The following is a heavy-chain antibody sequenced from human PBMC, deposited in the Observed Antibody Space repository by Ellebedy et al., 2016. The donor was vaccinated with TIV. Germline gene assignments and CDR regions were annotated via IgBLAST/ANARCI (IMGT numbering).Heavy chain of an antibody. CDR2: IKQDGSEK. Sequence: GESLKISCAASGFTFSSYWMSWVRQAPGKGLEWVANIKQDGSEKSYVDSVKGRFTISRDNAKNSLYLQMNSLRAEDTAVYYCARATSGFDFWGQGALATVSS. CDR1: GFTFSSYW. D-gene: IGHD5-24*01. J-gene: IGHJ4*02. CDR3: ARATSGFDF. V-gene: IGHV3-7*03.